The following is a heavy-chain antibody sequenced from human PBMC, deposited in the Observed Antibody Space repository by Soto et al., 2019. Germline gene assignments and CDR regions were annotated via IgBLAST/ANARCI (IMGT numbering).Heavy chain of an antibody. J-gene: IGHJ4*02. CDR1: GFTFISYA. D-gene: IGHD5-18*01. V-gene: IGHV3-23*01. CDR3: AKAAVYNSGSYSFDY. Sequence: EVQLLESGGGLVQPGGSLRLSCAASGFTFISYAMSWVRQAPGKGLEWVSVVSGTGVRTYYADSVKGRFTISRDRSKNTLYLQMNSLRVEDTGLYYCAKAAVYNSGSYSFDYWGQGTLVTVSS. CDR2: VSGTGVRT.